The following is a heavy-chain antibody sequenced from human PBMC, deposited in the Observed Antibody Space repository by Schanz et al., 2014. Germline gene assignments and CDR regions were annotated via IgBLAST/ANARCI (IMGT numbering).Heavy chain of an antibody. CDR1: GFTLSNSD. J-gene: IGHJ6*02. CDR3: ARDSGPYYDKSMDV. Sequence: QLVGSGGGLIQPGGSLRLSCTASGFTLSNSDMHWVRQGTGKGLEWVSTIGYLGDTYYPDSVKGRFTVSRDSGQNSLYLQMNSLRAGDTALYYCARDSGPYYDKSMDVWGQGTTVAVSS. D-gene: IGHD3-9*01. V-gene: IGHV3-13*01. CDR2: IGYLGDT.